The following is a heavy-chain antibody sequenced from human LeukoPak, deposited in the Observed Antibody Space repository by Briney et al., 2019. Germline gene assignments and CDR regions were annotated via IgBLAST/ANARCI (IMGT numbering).Heavy chain of an antibody. J-gene: IGHJ4*02. V-gene: IGHV1-2*02. CDR3: AREGTDGSYYGFDY. Sequence: GASVKVSCKASGYTFTGYYMHWVRQAPGQGLEWIGWINPNSGGTNYAQKFQGRVTMTRDTSISTAYMELSRLRSDDTAVYYCAREGTDGSYYGFDYWGQGTLVTVSS. CDR2: INPNSGGT. CDR1: GYTFTGYY. D-gene: IGHD1-26*01.